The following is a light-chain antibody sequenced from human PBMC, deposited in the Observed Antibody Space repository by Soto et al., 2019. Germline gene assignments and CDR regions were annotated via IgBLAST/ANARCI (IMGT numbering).Light chain of an antibody. CDR3: QQYGSSPPT. V-gene: IGKV3-20*01. CDR1: QSVSSY. CDR2: GAS. J-gene: IGKJ1*01. Sequence: EIVMTQSPSTLSVSPGERATLSCRSSQSVSSYLAWYQQKPGQAPRLLIHGASSRATGIPDRFSGSGSGTDFTLTISRLEPEDFAVYYCQQYGSSPPTFGQGTKVDIK.